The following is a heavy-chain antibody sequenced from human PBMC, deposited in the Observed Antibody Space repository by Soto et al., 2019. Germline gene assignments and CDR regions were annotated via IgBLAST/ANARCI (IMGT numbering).Heavy chain of an antibody. CDR1: GFPFSSYA. CDR3: AKDWKLTSSSWYYFDY. V-gene: IGHV3-23*01. CDR2: ISGSGGST. Sequence: PVGSLRLSCASSGFPFSSYAMSWVRQAPGKGLEWVSAISGSGGSTYYADSVKGRFTISRDNSKNTLYLQMNSLRAEDTAVYYCAKDWKLTSSSWYYFDYWGQGTLVTVSS. J-gene: IGHJ4*02. D-gene: IGHD6-13*01.